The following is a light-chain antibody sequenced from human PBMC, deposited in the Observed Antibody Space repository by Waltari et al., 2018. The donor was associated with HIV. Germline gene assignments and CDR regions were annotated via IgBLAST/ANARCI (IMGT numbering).Light chain of an antibody. V-gene: IGLV1-47*01. Sequence: QPKMTQAPSASKTPGQRLTMSCPGGRSNIGNNFISWYQQFPGLAPRLVIYRNDQRPTGVPGRFSGSKSGTSAFLAITGLRLEDEATYICASWDDTLGHWIFGGGTKLTVL. CDR2: RND. J-gene: IGLJ3*02. CDR1: RSNIGNNF. CDR3: ASWDDTLGHWI.